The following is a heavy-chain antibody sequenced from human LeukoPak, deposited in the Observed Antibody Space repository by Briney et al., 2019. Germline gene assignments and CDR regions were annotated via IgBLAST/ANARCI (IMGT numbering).Heavy chain of an antibody. Sequence: ASVKVSCKASGYTFTNYDISWVRQAPGQGLEWMGWISTYNGDTNYAQKLQGRVSMTTDTSTSTAYMELGNLTSDDTAVYYCARDLYSSSSGGDYRGQGTLVTVSS. D-gene: IGHD6-6*01. CDR1: GYTFTNYD. J-gene: IGHJ4*02. CDR3: ARDLYSSSSGGDY. V-gene: IGHV1-18*01. CDR2: ISTYNGDT.